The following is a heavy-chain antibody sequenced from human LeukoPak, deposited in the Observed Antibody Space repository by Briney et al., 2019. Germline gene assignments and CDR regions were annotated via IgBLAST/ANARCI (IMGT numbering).Heavy chain of an antibody. D-gene: IGHD2-15*01. Sequence: SETLSLTSTVSGGSISSYYWSWIRQPAGKGLEWIGRIYTSGSTYYNLSLKSRVTMSVDTPKNQFSLNLTSVTAADTAVYYCARGPQCSGFSCGFDYWGQGTLVTVSS. CDR3: ARGPQCSGFSCGFDY. CDR1: GGSISSYY. J-gene: IGHJ4*02. V-gene: IGHV4-4*07. CDR2: IYTSGST.